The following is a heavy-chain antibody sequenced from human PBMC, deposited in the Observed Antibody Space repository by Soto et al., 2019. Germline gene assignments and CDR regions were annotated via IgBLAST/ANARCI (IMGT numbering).Heavy chain of an antibody. CDR3: AKDRYGDYGGIDY. CDR1: EFTFSTYA. V-gene: IGHV3-23*01. D-gene: IGHD4-17*01. Sequence: EVQLLESGGGLVQPGGSLRLSCAASEFTFSTYAMIWVRQAPGKGLEWVSVITGSGGSTYYADSVKGRFTISRDTSKNTLFLQMNSLRAEDTAVYYCAKDRYGDYGGIDYWGQGTMVTVSS. J-gene: IGHJ4*02. CDR2: ITGSGGST.